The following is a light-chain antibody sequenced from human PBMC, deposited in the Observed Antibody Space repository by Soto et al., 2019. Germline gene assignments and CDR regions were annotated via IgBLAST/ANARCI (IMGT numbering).Light chain of an antibody. CDR3: SSYAGSNSPVV. CDR2: EVS. V-gene: IGLV2-8*01. CDR1: SSDVGGYNY. Sequence: QSALTQPPSASGSPGQSVTISCTGTSSDVGGYNYVSWYQQHPGKAPKVMIFEVSRRPSGVPDRFSGSKSGNTASLTVSGLKADDEADYYCSSYAGSNSPVVFGGGTKVTVL. J-gene: IGLJ2*01.